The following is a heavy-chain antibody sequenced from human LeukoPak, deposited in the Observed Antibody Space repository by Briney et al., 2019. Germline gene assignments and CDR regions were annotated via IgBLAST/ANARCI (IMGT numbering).Heavy chain of an antibody. CDR1: GFSLSTSGMC. CDR2: IDWDDDK. CDR3: ARIRAGYCSSTSCYVEAFDP. Sequence: RESGPALVKPTQTLTLTCTFSGFSLSTSGMCVSWIRQPPGKALEWLARIDWDDDKYYSTSLKTRLTISKDTSKNQVVLTMTSMDPVDTATYYCARIRAGYCSSTSCYVEAFDPWGQGTLVTVSS. V-gene: IGHV2-70*11. D-gene: IGHD2-2*01. J-gene: IGHJ5*02.